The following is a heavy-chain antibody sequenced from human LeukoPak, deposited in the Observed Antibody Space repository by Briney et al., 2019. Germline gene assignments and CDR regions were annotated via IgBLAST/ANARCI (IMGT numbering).Heavy chain of an antibody. CDR2: IYYSGST. J-gene: IGHJ4*02. CDR3: ARIAVAGTRVIDY. D-gene: IGHD6-19*01. CDR1: GGSISSSSYY. Sequence: KPSETLSLTCTVSGGSISSSSYYWGWIRQPPGKGLEWIGSIYYSGSTYYNPSLKSRVTISVDTSKNQFSLKLSSVTTADTAVYYCARIAVAGTRVIDYWGQGTLVTVSS. V-gene: IGHV4-39*01.